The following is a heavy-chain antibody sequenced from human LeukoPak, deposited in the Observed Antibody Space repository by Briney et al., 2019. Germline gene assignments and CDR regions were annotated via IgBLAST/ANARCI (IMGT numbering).Heavy chain of an antibody. V-gene: IGHV1-58*01. Sequence: SAKASCKASGFTPGSAVQWVRQARRQRREWIGWIVVASGHTNYAQKLQGRVSITRDMSTNTDYMELSSLRSEDTAVYYCVADHPNYDYWGQGTPITVSP. CDR2: IVVASGHT. CDR3: VADHPNYDY. D-gene: IGHD5-24*01. CDR1: GFTPGSA. J-gene: IGHJ4*02.